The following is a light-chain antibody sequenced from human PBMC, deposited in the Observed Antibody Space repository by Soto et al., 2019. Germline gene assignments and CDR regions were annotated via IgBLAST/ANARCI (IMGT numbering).Light chain of an antibody. CDR2: GAS. J-gene: IGKJ1*01. CDR1: QDVGRY. Sequence: AIRMTQSPSSLSVSAGDRVAIACRASQDVGRYLAWYQQKPGQAPKLLIYGASTLQSGVPSRFSGGRSGTDFTLTISCLQSEDFATYYCQHYKNYPWTFGQGTKVEIK. CDR3: QHYKNYPWT. V-gene: IGKV1-8*01.